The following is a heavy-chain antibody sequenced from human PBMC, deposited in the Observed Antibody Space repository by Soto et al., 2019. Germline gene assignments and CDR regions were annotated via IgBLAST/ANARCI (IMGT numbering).Heavy chain of an antibody. V-gene: IGHV4-30-4*01. CDR3: ARAGIERISFFSETYYFDY. D-gene: IGHD1-1*01. CDR1: GGSISSGDYY. CDR2: IYYSGST. J-gene: IGHJ4*02. Sequence: PSETLSLTCTVSGGSISSGDYYWSWIRHPPGKGLEWIGYIYYSGSTYYNPSLKSRVTISVDTSKNQFSLKLSSVTAADTAVYYCARAGIERISFFSETYYFDYWGQGTLVTVSS.